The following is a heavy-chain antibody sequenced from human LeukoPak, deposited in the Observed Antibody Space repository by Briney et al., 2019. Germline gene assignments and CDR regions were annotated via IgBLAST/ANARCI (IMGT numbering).Heavy chain of an antibody. CDR2: IVGSGGST. CDR1: GYTFSNYA. CDR3: AKWGDYDILTGYYDSDY. J-gene: IGHJ4*02. Sequence: TGASLRLSCADSGYTFSNYAMSWVRQAPGKGLEWVSVIVGSGGSTYYADSVKGRFTISRDNPKNMLYLQMNSLRAEDTAVYYCAKWGDYDILTGYYDSDYWGQGTLVTVSS. D-gene: IGHD3-9*01. V-gene: IGHV3-23*01.